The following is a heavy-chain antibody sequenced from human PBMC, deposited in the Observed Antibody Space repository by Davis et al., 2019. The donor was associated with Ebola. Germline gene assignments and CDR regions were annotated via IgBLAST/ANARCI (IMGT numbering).Heavy chain of an antibody. CDR2: IKQDGSER. CDR1: GFSFSSYW. D-gene: IGHD2-2*03. Sequence: GESLKISCAVSGFSFSSYWMTWVRQAPGRGLEWVANIKQDGSERYYVDSVKGRFTISRDNAKNSLYLQMNSLSAEDTAVYYCAKDLGIVVVPAASGYWGQGTLVTVSS. J-gene: IGHJ4*02. V-gene: IGHV3-7*03. CDR3: AKDLGIVVVPAASGY.